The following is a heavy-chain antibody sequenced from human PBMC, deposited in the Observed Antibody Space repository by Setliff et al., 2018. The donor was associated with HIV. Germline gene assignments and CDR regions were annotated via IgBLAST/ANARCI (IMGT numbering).Heavy chain of an antibody. CDR1: GYTFTSYG. V-gene: IGHV1-69*13. J-gene: IGHJ4*02. Sequence: SVKVSCKASGYTFTSYGISWVRQAPGQGLEWMGWIIPAFGTANYAQKFQGRVTITAVESTSTAYMELSSLRSEDTAVYYCARDYSPTFYYYDSSGTFDYWGQGTLVTVSS. CDR2: IIPAFGTA. D-gene: IGHD3-22*01. CDR3: ARDYSPTFYYYDSSGTFDY.